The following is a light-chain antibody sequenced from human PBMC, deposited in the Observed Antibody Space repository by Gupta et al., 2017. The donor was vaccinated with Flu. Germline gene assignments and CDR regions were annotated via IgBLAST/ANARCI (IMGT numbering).Light chain of an antibody. CDR2: KDS. V-gene: IGLV3-1*01. J-gene: IGLJ2*01. CDR3: QAWAADTVV. CDR1: KLGDKF. Sequence: PGKTASITCSGDKLGDKFACWYQKKPGQSPQLVIYKDSKRPAGIPERFSGSNSGNKATLTIRGTQARDEGDYYCQAWAADTVVFGGGTKLTVL.